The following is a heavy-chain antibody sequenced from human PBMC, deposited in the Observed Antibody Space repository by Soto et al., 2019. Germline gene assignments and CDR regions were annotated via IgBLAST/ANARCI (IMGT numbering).Heavy chain of an antibody. D-gene: IGHD6-19*01. CDR3: ATRIGNIGWYWLDT. J-gene: IGHJ5*02. Sequence: QMHLVQSGPEVQRPGTSLKVSCKASGFTFSSSAVQWVRQARGQPLEWIGWIVLGNGNTNYAQKFQQRVTITRDMSTSTAYMEVRSLTYEDTAVYYCATRIGNIGWYWLDTWGQGTLVTVSS. CDR2: IVLGNGNT. V-gene: IGHV1-58*01. CDR1: GFTFSSSA.